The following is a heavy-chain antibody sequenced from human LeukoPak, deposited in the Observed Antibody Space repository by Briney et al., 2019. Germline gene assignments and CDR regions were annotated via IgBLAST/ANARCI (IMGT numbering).Heavy chain of an antibody. D-gene: IGHD5-12*01. V-gene: IGHV4-59*08. CDR3: ARHRGYSGYVDY. CDR1: GGSISSYY. Sequence: SETLSLTCTVSGGSISSYYWSWIRQPPGKGLEWIGYIYYSGSTNYNPSLKSRVTISVDTSKNQFSLKLSSVPAADTAVYYCARHRGYSGYVDYWGQGTLVTVSS. J-gene: IGHJ4*02. CDR2: IYYSGST.